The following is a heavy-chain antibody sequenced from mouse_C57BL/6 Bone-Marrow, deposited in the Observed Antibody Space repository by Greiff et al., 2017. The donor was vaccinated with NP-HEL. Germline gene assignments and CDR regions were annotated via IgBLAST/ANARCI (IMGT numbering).Heavy chain of an antibody. Sequence: EVQLVESGAELVRPGASVKLSCTASGFNIKDDYMHWVKQRPEQGLEWIGWIDPENGDTEYASKFQGKATITADTSSNTAYLQLSSLTSEDTAVYYCTATVVDFDYWGQGTTLTVSS. D-gene: IGHD1-1*01. CDR1: GFNIKDDY. CDR3: TATVVDFDY. V-gene: IGHV14-4*01. CDR2: IDPENGDT. J-gene: IGHJ2*01.